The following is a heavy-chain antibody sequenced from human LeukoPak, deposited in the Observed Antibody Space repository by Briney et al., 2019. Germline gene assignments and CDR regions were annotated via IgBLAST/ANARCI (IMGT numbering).Heavy chain of an antibody. CDR2: ISGSGGST. Sequence: GGSLRLSCAASGFTFSSYGMSWVRQAPGKGLEWVSAISGSGGSTYYADSVKGRFTISRDNSKNTLYLQMNSLRAEDTAVYYCAKDLGYCSSTSCYLGYYYYMDVWGKGTTVTISS. CDR1: GFTFSSYG. V-gene: IGHV3-23*01. CDR3: AKDLGYCSSTSCYLGYYYYMDV. J-gene: IGHJ6*03. D-gene: IGHD2-2*01.